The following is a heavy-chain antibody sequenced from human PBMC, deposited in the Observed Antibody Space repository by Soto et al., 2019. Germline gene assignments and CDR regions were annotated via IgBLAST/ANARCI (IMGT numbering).Heavy chain of an antibody. CDR3: AKDGAIAAADYFFDY. CDR2: IASDGKDK. CDR1: GFTFSNYA. D-gene: IGHD6-13*01. J-gene: IGHJ4*02. V-gene: IGHV3-30*18. Sequence: QVQLVESGGGVVQPGRSLKLSCAASGFTFSNYAIHWVRQAPGKGLEWVAVIASDGKDKRYADSVKGRFTISRDNSKNTVYLQMNSLRGEDTAVYYCAKDGAIAAADYFFDYWGQGGLVTVSS.